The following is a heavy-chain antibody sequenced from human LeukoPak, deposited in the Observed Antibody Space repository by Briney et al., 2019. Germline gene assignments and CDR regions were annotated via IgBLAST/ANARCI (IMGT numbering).Heavy chain of an antibody. CDR1: GFTVSRYY. J-gene: IGHJ4*02. CDR3: AREGEYSGSPTDY. Sequence: AESLRLSCAASGFTVSRYYMSWVSQAPGKGLEWVSIVYSDGTTYYADSVKGRFTISRDDSKNTRYLRMDNLRAEDTAVYYCAREGEYSGSPTDYWGQGTLVTVSS. V-gene: IGHV3-53*01. D-gene: IGHD5-12*01. CDR2: VYSDGTT.